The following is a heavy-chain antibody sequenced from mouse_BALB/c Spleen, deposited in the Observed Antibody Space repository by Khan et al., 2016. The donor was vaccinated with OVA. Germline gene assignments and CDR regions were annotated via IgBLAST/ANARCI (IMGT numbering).Heavy chain of an antibody. V-gene: IGHV1S56*01. CDR3: AREDYFVGEARDY. CDR2: IYPGRVNT. J-gene: IGHJ4*01. Sequence: QVQLQQSGPELVKPGASVRISCKASGYTFTTYYIHWVKQRPGQGLQWIGWIYPGRVNTLYNEQFKGKATLTADNSSSTAYMQHSSLTSEDSAGYFCAREDYFVGEARDYWGQGTADTVSS. D-gene: IGHD1-1*01. CDR1: GYTFTTYY.